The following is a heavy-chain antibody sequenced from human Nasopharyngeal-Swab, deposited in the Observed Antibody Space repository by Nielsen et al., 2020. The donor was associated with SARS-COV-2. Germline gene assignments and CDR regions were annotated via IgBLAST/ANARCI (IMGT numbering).Heavy chain of an antibody. Sequence: GGSLRLSCAASGFTFSSYAMHWVRQAPGKGLEWVAVISYDGSNEYYADSVKGRFTISRDNSKNTLYLQMNSLRAEDTAVYYCARNYYDSSDAFDIWGQGTMVTVSS. CDR2: ISYDGSNE. CDR3: ARNYYDSSDAFDI. D-gene: IGHD3-22*01. J-gene: IGHJ3*02. CDR1: GFTFSSYA. V-gene: IGHV3-30-3*01.